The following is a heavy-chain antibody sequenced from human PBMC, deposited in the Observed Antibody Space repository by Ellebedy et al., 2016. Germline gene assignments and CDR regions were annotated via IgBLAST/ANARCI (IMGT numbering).Heavy chain of an antibody. V-gene: IGHV1-8*01. CDR3: ARGCSSTSCYSYYYYYMDV. CDR1: GYTFTSYD. D-gene: IGHD2-2*02. Sequence: ASVKVSCXASGYTFTSYDINWVRQATGQGLEWMGWMNPNSGNTGYAQKFQGRVTMTRNTSISTAYMELSSLRSEDTAVYYCARGCSSTSCYSYYYYYMDVWGQGTMVTVSS. CDR2: MNPNSGNT. J-gene: IGHJ6*03.